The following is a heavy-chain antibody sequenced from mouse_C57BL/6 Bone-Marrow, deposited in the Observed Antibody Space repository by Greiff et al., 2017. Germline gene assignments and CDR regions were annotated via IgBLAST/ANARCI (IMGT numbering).Heavy chain of an antibody. V-gene: IGHV1-4*01. CDR3: ARYYGSSYWYFDV. CDR1: GYTFTSYT. Sequence: QVQLKESGAELARPGASVKLSCTASGYTFTSYTMHWVKQRPGQGLEWIGYINPSSGYTKYNQKFKDKATLTAAKSSSTAYMQLSSLTSEDSAVYYCARYYGSSYWYFDVWGKGTTVTVSS. J-gene: IGHJ1*03. CDR2: INPSSGYT. D-gene: IGHD1-1*01.